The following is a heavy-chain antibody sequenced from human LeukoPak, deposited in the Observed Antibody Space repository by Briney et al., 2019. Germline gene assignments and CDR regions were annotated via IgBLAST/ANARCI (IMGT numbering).Heavy chain of an antibody. CDR3: TTIVVPRYYFDY. J-gene: IGHJ4*02. CDR1: GFTFSNAW. V-gene: IGHV3-15*01. D-gene: IGHD1-26*01. Sequence: PGGSLRLSCAASGFTFSNAWMRWVRQAPGKGLEWVGRIKSKTDGGTTDYAAPVKGRFTISRDDSKNTLYLQMNSLKTEDTAVYYCTTIVVPRYYFDYWGQGTLVTVSS. CDR2: IKSKTDGGTT.